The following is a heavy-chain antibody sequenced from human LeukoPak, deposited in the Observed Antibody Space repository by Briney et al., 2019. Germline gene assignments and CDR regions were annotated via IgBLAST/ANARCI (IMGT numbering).Heavy chain of an antibody. V-gene: IGHV1-18*01. Sequence: ASVKVSCKAFGYTFTKYGISWVRQAPGQGLEWMGWISIIDGNTNYAQNLQGRVAMATGTSTNTVYMELRSLRFDDTAVYYCARDSDTTSGRDPWGQGTLVTVSS. CDR3: ARDSDTTSGRDP. D-gene: IGHD1-26*01. J-gene: IGHJ5*02. CDR1: GYTFTKYG. CDR2: ISIIDGNT.